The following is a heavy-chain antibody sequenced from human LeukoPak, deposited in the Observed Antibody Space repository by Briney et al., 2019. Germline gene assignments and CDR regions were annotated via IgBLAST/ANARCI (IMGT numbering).Heavy chain of an antibody. V-gene: IGHV4-59*01. CDR3: ARLPVSIFGVTRSARRYFDL. CDR1: GVSISNYY. D-gene: IGHD3-3*01. CDR2: MYDSGRT. Sequence: NASETLSLTCTVSGVSISNYYWSWIRHPPGKGLQWIGYMYDSGRTTYDPSLRSRALISEDTPNNHLSLSLTSVTAADTAVYYCARLPVSIFGVTRSARRYFDLWGRGTLVTVSS. J-gene: IGHJ2*01.